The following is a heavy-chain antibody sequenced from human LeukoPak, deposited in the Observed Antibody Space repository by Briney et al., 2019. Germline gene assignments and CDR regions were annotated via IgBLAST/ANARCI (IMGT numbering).Heavy chain of an antibody. J-gene: IGHJ4*02. CDR3: AKSGPNGYSSSWYSGDY. CDR2: ISGSGAST. Sequence: GGSLRLSCAASGFTFSNSAMGWVRQAPRKGLEWVSAISGSGASTYYANSVKGRFTMSRDNAKNSMYLQMNSLRAEDTAVYYCAKSGPNGYSSSWYSGDYWGQGTLVTVSS. V-gene: IGHV3-23*01. CDR1: GFTFSNSA. D-gene: IGHD6-13*01.